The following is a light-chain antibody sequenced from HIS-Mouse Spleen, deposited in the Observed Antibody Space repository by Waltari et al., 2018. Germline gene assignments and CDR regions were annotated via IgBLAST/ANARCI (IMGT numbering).Light chain of an antibody. CDR2: EDN. CDR1: SGRTASNY. Sequence: NFMLTQPHSVSESPGKTVTISCTRISGRTASNYVQWYQQRPGSAPTTGIYEDNQRPSGVPDRFSGSIDSSSNSASLTISGLKTEDEADYYCQSYDSSTWVFGGGTKLTVL. CDR3: QSYDSSTWV. V-gene: IGLV6-57*04. J-gene: IGLJ3*02.